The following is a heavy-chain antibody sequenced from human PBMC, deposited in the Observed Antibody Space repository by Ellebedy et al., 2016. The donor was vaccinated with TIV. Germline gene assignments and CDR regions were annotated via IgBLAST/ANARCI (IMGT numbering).Heavy chain of an antibody. CDR1: GINFSYYA. D-gene: IGHD4-11*01. Sequence: PGGSLRLSCAASGINFSYYAMHWVRQAPGKGLEWVAIISYDGSNIYYADSVKGRFTISRDNSKDTLYLQMNSLRAEDTAVYYCARDLDRNYPGAYFDYWGQGTLVTVSA. J-gene: IGHJ4*02. CDR3: ARDLDRNYPGAYFDY. CDR2: ISYDGSNI. V-gene: IGHV3-30-3*01.